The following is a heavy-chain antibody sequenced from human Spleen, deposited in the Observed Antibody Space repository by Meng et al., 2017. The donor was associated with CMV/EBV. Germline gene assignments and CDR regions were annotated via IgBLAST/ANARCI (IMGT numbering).Heavy chain of an antibody. J-gene: IGHJ4*02. Sequence: SCKASEYSFTSYGISWVRQAPGQGLEWMGWINTYNGNTKYAQKFQGRVTMTTDTSTTTAYMELRSLTNDDTAVYYCARSITIFQIDYWGQGTLVTVSS. CDR2: INTYNGNT. D-gene: IGHD3-9*01. CDR1: EYSFTSYG. CDR3: ARSITIFQIDY. V-gene: IGHV1-18*01.